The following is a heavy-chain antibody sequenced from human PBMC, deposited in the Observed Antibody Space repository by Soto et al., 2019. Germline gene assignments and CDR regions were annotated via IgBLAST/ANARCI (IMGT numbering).Heavy chain of an antibody. D-gene: IGHD3-22*01. CDR3: ARQRALYYYDSSADY. CDR1: GYSFTSYW. V-gene: IGHV5-51*01. Sequence: LGESLKISCKGSGYSFTSYWIGWVRQMPGKGLEWMGIIYPGDSDTRYSPSFQGQVTISADKSISTAYLQWSSLKASDTAMYYCARQRALYYYDSSADYWGQGTLVTVSS. J-gene: IGHJ4*02. CDR2: IYPGDSDT.